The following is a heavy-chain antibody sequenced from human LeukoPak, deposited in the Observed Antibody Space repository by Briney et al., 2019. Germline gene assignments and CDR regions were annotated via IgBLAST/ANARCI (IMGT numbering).Heavy chain of an antibody. J-gene: IGHJ6*03. D-gene: IGHD1-7*01. CDR3: ARGLGTGTTPRYYYYYMDV. CDR1: GYTFAGYY. Sequence: GASVKVSCKASGYTFAGYYMHWVRQAPGQGLEGMGWINPNSGGTNYAKKFQGRVTMTRDTSISTAYVELNGLRSDDTAVYYCARGLGTGTTPRYYYYYMDVWGTGTTVTVSS. CDR2: INPNSGGT. V-gene: IGHV1-2*02.